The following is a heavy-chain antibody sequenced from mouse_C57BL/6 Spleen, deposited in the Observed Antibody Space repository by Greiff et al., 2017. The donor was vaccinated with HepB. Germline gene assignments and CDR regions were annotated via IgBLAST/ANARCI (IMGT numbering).Heavy chain of an antibody. D-gene: IGHD2-4*01. Sequence: VQLQQSGAELVKPGASVKLSCKASGYTFTSYWMHWVKQRPGQGLEWIGMIHPNSGSTNYNEKFKSKATLTVDKSSSPAYMQRSSLPSEDSAVDYSAREGYDYDVGWFAYWGQGTLVTVSA. J-gene: IGHJ3*01. V-gene: IGHV1-64*01. CDR1: GYTFTSYW. CDR2: IHPNSGST. CDR3: AREGYDYDVGWFAY.